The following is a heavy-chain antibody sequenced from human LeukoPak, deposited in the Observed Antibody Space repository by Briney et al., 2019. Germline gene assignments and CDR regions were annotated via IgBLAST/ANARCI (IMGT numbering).Heavy chain of an antibody. CDR2: IYYSGST. D-gene: IGHD3-22*01. CDR1: GGSISSGGYY. J-gene: IGHJ4*02. V-gene: IGHV4-31*03. Sequence: SETLSLTCTVSGGSISSGGYYWSWIRQHPGKGLEWIGYIYYSGSTYYNPSLKSRVTISVDTSKNQFSLKLSSVTAADTAVYYCARWGYYDRRELVHWGQGTLVTVSS. CDR3: ARWGYYDRRELVH.